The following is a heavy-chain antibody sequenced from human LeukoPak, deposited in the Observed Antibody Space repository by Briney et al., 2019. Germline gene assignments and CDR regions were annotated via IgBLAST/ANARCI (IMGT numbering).Heavy chain of an antibody. V-gene: IGHV3-30*02. CDR2: IPYDGSNE. Sequence: GALRLSCAASGFTFSTYGMHWVRQAPGKGLEWVASIPYDGSNEYYADSVEGRFNISRDNSKNTLFLQMNSLKAEDTAVYYCAKSELHGYMDVWGKGTTVAVSS. D-gene: IGHD3-10*01. CDR1: GFTFSTYG. CDR3: AKSELHGYMDV. J-gene: IGHJ6*03.